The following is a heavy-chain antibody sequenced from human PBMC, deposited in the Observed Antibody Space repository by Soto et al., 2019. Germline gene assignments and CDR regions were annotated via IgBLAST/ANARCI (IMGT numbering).Heavy chain of an antibody. Sequence: SSETLSLTCTVPGGSISSSSYYWGWIRQPPGKGREGIGRIYSSGSTYYNPSLKSRVTISVDTSKNQFSLKLSSVTAADTAVYYCARLEGYDHVWGSYRHSYYFDYWGQGTLVTVSP. D-gene: IGHD3-16*02. CDR3: ARLEGYDHVWGSYRHSYYFDY. J-gene: IGHJ4*02. CDR1: GGSISSSSYY. CDR2: IYSSGST. V-gene: IGHV4-39*01.